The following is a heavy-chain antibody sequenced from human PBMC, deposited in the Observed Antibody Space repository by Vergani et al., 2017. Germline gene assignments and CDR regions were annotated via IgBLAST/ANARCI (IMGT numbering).Heavy chain of an antibody. V-gene: IGHV3-11*05. CDR2: LSASDRRT. Sequence: QVQLVESGGDLVKPGGSLRLSCAASGFTFSDYFMNWIRQAPGKGLEWVSTLSASDRRTHYADSVKGRFTISRDNSKNTLFLHMNSLRPEDTAVYYCAKVGRSEVAGTFGAFDIWGQGTMVTVSS. CDR3: AKVGRSEVAGTFGAFDI. J-gene: IGHJ3*02. CDR1: GFTFSDYF. D-gene: IGHD6-19*01.